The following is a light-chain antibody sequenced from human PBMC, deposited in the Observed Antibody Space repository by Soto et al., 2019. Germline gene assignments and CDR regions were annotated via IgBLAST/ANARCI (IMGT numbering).Light chain of an antibody. Sequence: ALAQPPSASGSPGQSVTISCTGTSSDIGGYNYVSWYQHHPGKGPKLIIYEVNNRPSGVSDRFSGSKSGNKASLTISNLEAEDESDYYCGSYTSTDTPFVFGTGTKVTV. CDR3: GSYTSTDTPFV. CDR2: EVN. V-gene: IGLV2-8*01. J-gene: IGLJ1*01. CDR1: SSDIGGYNY.